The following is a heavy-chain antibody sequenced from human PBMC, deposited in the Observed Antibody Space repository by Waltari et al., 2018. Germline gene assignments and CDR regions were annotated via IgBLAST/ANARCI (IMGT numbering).Heavy chain of an antibody. J-gene: IGHJ2*01. V-gene: IGHV3-23*01. CDR2: ISSGGGST. D-gene: IGHD5-12*01. CDR3: AKGAYSGYNLYWYFDF. CDR1: GFTFSSYA. Sequence: EVQLLESGGGLVQPGGSLRLSCAASGFTFSSYAMSWVRTAQGKGLEWVSAISSGGGSTYYADSVKGRFTISRDSSKNTLYLQMNSLRAEDTAVYYCAKGAYSGYNLYWYFDFWGRGTLVTVSS.